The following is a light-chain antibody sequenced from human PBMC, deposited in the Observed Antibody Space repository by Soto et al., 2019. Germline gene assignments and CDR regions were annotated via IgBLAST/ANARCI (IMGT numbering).Light chain of an antibody. Sequence: QSALTQPASVSGSHGQSITISCTGTSSDVGGYNYVSWYQQHPGKAPKLIIYEVNNRPSGVSNRFSGSKSGSTASLTISGLQAEDEADYYCSSYTSSSTPYVVLGGGTKL. V-gene: IGLV2-14*01. CDR2: EVN. J-gene: IGLJ2*01. CDR1: SSDVGGYNY. CDR3: SSYTSSSTPYVV.